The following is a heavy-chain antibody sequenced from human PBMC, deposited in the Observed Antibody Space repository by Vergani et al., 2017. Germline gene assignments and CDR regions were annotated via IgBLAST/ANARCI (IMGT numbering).Heavy chain of an antibody. CDR2: IYYSGST. J-gene: IGHJ5*02. CDR1: GGSISSGDYY. Sequence: QVQLQESGPGLVKPSQTLSLTCTVSGGSISSGDYYWSWIRQPPGKGLEWIGYIYYSGSTYYNPSLKSRVTISVDTSKNQFSLNLSSVTAADTAVYYCARGVDGLWFGEWPWFDPWGQGTLVTVSS. V-gene: IGHV4-30-4*08. D-gene: IGHD3-10*01. CDR3: ARGVDGLWFGEWPWFDP.